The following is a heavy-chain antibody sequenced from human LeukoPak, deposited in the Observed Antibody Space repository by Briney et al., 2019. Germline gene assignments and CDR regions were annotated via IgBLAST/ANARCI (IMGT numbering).Heavy chain of an antibody. CDR1: GGTFSSYA. V-gene: IGHV1-69*05. CDR3: ARGYCSSTSCYFDP. Sequence: SVKVSCKASGGTFSSYAISWVRQAPGQGLEWMGGIIPIFGTANYALKFQGRVTVTTDESTSTAYMELSSLRSEDTAVYYCARGYCSSTSCYFDPWGQGTLVTVSS. D-gene: IGHD2-2*01. J-gene: IGHJ5*02. CDR2: IIPIFGTA.